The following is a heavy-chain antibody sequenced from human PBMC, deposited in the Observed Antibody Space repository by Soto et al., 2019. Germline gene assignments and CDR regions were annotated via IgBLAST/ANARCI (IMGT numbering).Heavy chain of an antibody. D-gene: IGHD2-8*01. CDR3: ARDGYCTNGVCYMGFGY. CDR2: INAGNGNT. CDR1: GYTFTSYA. V-gene: IGHV1-3*01. J-gene: IGHJ4*02. Sequence: QVQLVQSGAEVKKPGASVKVSCKASGYTFTSYAMHWVRQAPGQRLEWMGWINAGNGNTKYSQKFQGRVTITRDTSASTAYMELSSLRSEDTAVYYCARDGYCTNGVCYMGFGYWGQGTLVTVSS.